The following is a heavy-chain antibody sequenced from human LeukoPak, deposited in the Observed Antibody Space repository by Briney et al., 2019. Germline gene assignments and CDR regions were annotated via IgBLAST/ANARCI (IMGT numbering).Heavy chain of an antibody. D-gene: IGHD2-2*01. CDR3: ASRDCSSTSCYPYYFDY. CDR1: GFTFSSYW. V-gene: IGHV3-7*01. Sequence: PGGSLRLSCAASGFTFSSYWMSWVRQAPGKGLEWVANIKQDGSEKYYVDSVKGRFTISRDNAKNSLYLQMNSLRAEDTAVYYCASRDCSSTSCYPYYFDYWGQGTLVTVSS. CDR2: IKQDGSEK. J-gene: IGHJ4*02.